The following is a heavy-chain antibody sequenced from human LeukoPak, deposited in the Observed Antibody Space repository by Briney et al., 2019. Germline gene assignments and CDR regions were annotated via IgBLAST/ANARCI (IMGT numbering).Heavy chain of an antibody. Sequence: SVKVSCKASGGTFSSYAISWVRQAPGQGLEWMGRIIPILGIANYAQKFQGRVMITADKSTSTAYMELSSLRSEDTAVYYCARKGEVPASLGYGMDVWGQGTTVTVSS. CDR1: GGTFSSYA. J-gene: IGHJ6*02. D-gene: IGHD2-2*01. V-gene: IGHV1-69*04. CDR2: IIPILGIA. CDR3: ARKGEVPASLGYGMDV.